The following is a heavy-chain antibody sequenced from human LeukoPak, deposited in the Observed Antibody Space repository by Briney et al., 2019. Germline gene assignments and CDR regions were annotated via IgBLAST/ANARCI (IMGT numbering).Heavy chain of an antibody. CDR2: ISNSGNTK. CDR1: GFTFSSYS. Sequence: GGSLRLSCAASGFTFSSYSMNWIRQAPGKGLEWISYISNSGNTKYYADSVKGRFSISRDNANNSVYLQMNNLRAEDTAVYYCAAVIDYWGQGTLVTVSS. CDR3: AAVIDY. V-gene: IGHV3-48*04. J-gene: IGHJ4*02.